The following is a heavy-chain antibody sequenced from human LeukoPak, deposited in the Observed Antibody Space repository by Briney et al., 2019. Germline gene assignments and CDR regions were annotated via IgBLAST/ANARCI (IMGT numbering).Heavy chain of an antibody. CDR2: INPNSGDT. CDR1: GYIFIGYY. V-gene: IGHV1-2*02. CDR3: ARDLDP. Sequence: ASVKVSWKASGYIFIGYYIHWVRQAPGQGLEWMGWINPNSGDTNYAQKFQGRVTMTRDTSISTAYMEPTRLRSDDTAVYYCARDLDPWGQGTLVTVSS. J-gene: IGHJ5*02.